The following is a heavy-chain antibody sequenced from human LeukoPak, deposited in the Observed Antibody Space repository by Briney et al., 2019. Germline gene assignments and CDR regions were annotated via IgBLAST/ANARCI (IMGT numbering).Heavy chain of an antibody. CDR1: GFTFSAYA. CDR2: ISGTAAST. Sequence: PGGSLRLSCAASGFTFSAYALSWVRQAPGKGLEWVSAISGTAASTYYADSVKGRFTISRDNSKSTLYLQMNSLRAEDTAVYYCAKVLRYFDWLEDGMDVWGQGTTVTVSS. V-gene: IGHV3-23*01. CDR3: AKVLRYFDWLEDGMDV. D-gene: IGHD3-9*01. J-gene: IGHJ6*02.